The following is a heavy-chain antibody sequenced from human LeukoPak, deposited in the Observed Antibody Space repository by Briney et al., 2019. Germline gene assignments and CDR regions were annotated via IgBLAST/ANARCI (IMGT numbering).Heavy chain of an antibody. Sequence: PSQTLSLTCTVSGGSISSGDYYWSWIRQPPGKGLEWIGYIYYSGSTYYNPSLKSRVTISVDTSKNQFSLRLSSVTAADTAVYYCARGSGNSGWFYPWGQGTLVTVPA. CDR2: IYYSGST. V-gene: IGHV4-30-4*08. CDR3: ARGSGNSGWFYP. CDR1: GGSISSGDYY. D-gene: IGHD4-23*01. J-gene: IGHJ5*02.